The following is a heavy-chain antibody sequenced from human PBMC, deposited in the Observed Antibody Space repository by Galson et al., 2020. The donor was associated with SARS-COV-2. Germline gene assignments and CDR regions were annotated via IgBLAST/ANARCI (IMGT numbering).Heavy chain of an antibody. CDR1: GFTFSDYT. CDR2: ISISGSYK. Sequence: GGSLRLSCAASGFTFSDYTINWVRQAPGKGLEWVSAISISGSYKFYADSVRGRFTISRDNAKNSSYLQVNSLRAEDTAVYYCARALGATPVYDWYFVLWGRGTLVTVSS. J-gene: IGHJ2*01. V-gene: IGHV3-21*01. D-gene: IGHD3-16*01. CDR3: ARALGATPVYDWYFVL.